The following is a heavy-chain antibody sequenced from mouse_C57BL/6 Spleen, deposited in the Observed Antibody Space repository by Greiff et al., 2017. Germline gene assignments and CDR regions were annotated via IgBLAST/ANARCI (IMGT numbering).Heavy chain of an antibody. J-gene: IGHJ2*01. V-gene: IGHV1-72*01. D-gene: IGHD2-12*01. CDR1: GYTFTSYW. Sequence: VQLQQPGAELVKPGASVKLSCKASGYTFTSYWMHWVKQRPGRGLEWIGRIHPHGGGTKYNEKFKGKATLTVDKPSSTAYMQLSSLTSEDSAVYYGASEGSNDGEFDYWGQGTTLTVSS. CDR2: IHPHGGGT. CDR3: ASEGSNDGEFDY.